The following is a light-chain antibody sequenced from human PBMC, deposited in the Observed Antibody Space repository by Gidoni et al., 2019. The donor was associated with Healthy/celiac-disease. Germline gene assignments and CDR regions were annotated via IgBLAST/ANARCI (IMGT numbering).Light chain of an antibody. CDR2: AAS. V-gene: IGKV1-39*01. CDR3: QQSDSTPWT. Sequence: DIQMTQSPSSLSASVGDRVTITCRASQSISSYLNWHQQKPGKAPKLLIYAASSLQSGVPSSFSGSGSGTDFTLTISSLQPEDFATYYCQQSDSTPWTFGQGTKVEIK. J-gene: IGKJ1*01. CDR1: QSISSY.